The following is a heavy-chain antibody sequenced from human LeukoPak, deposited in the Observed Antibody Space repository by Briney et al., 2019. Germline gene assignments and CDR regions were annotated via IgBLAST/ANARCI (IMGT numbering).Heavy chain of an antibody. CDR1: GGSISSYY. CDR2: IYYSGST. Sequence: PSETLSLTCTVSGGSISSYYWSWIRQPPGKGLEWIGYIYYSGSTNYNPSLKSRVTISVDTSKNQFSLKLSSVTAADTAVYCCARGGRSIITNWFDPWGQGTLVTVSS. CDR3: ARGGRSIITNWFDP. V-gene: IGHV4-59*01. J-gene: IGHJ5*02. D-gene: IGHD3-10*01.